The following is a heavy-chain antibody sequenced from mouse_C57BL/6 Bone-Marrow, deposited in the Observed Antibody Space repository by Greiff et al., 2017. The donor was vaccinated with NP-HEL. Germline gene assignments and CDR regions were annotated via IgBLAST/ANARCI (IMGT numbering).Heavy chain of an antibody. J-gene: IGHJ2*01. D-gene: IGHD2-5*01. V-gene: IGHV5-9-1*02. CDR2: ISSGGDYI. CDR3: TREGATIVTFDY. Sequence: EVQRVESGEGLVKPGGSLKLSCAASGFTFSSYAMSWVRQTPEKRLEWVAYISSGGDYIYYADTVKGRFTISRDNARNTLYLQMSSLKSEDTAMYYWTREGATIVTFDYWGQGTTLTVSS. CDR1: GFTFSSYA.